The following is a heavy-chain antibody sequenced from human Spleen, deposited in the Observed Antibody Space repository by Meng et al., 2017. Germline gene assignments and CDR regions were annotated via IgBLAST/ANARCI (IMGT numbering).Heavy chain of an antibody. CDR3: ARGPTTMAHDFDY. J-gene: IGHJ4*02. V-gene: IGHV4-34*01. CDR1: GVSFRDYY. D-gene: IGHD4-11*01. Sequence: QVGAALCTPSGTLPLPRVFSGVSFRDYYWSWIRQPPGKGLEWIGEINHSGSTNYNPSLESRATISVDTSQNNLSLKLSSVTAADTAVYYCARGPTTMAHDFDYWGQGTLVTVSS. CDR2: INHSGST.